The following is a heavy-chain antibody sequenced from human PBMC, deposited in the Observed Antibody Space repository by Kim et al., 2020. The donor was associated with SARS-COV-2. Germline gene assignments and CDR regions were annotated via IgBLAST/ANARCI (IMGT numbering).Heavy chain of an antibody. J-gene: IGHJ3*02. CDR3: ATDAEYSSSWDAFDI. CDR2: FDPEDGET. V-gene: IGHV1-24*01. D-gene: IGHD6-6*01. CDR1: GYTLTELS. Sequence: ASVKVSCKVSGYTLTELSMHWVRQAPGKGLEWMGGFDPEDGETIYAQKFQGRVTMTEDTSTDTAYMELSSLRSEDTAVYYCATDAEYSSSWDAFDIWGQGTMVTVSS.